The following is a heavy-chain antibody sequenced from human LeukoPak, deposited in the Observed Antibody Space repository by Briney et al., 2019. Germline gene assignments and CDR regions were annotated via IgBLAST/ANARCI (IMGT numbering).Heavy chain of an antibody. J-gene: IGHJ4*02. V-gene: IGHV4-59*08. CDR3: ARFGITVVRGGKYYFDY. CDR1: GGSISNYY. CDR2: IYYSGAT. Sequence: SETLSLSCTVSGGSISNYYWSWIRQPPGKGLEWIGHIYYSGATKYNPSLKSRITISVDTSKNQFSLMLSSVTAADTAVYYCARFGITVVRGGKYYFDYWGQGTLVTVSS. D-gene: IGHD3-10*01.